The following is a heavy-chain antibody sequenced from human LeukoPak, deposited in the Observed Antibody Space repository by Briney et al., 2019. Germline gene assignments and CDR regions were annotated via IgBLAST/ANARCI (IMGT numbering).Heavy chain of an antibody. CDR1: GFTFSSYA. CDR3: AKAPSGYYYTFDY. V-gene: IGHV3-23*01. J-gene: IGHJ4*02. D-gene: IGHD3-22*01. Sequence: SGGSLRLSCAASGFTFSSYAMSWVHQAPGKGLEWVSAISGSGGSTYYADSVKGRFTISRDNSKNTLYLQMNSLRAEDTAVYYCAKAPSGYYYTFDYWGQGTLVTVSS. CDR2: ISGSGGST.